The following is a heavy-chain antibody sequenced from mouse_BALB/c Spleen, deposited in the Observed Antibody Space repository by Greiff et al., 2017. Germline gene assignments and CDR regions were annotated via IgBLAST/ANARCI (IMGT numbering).Heavy chain of an antibody. D-gene: IGHD4-1*01. CDR3: TANWGGFAY. CDR2: IRLKSDNYAT. Sequence: EVQRVESGGGLVQPGGSMKLSCVASGFTFSSYWMSWVRQSPEKGLEWVAEIRLKSDNYATHYAESVKGKFTISRDDSKSRLYLQMNSLRAEDTGIYYCTANWGGFAYWGQGTLVTVSA. CDR1: GFTFSSYW. V-gene: IGHV6-6*02. J-gene: IGHJ3*01.